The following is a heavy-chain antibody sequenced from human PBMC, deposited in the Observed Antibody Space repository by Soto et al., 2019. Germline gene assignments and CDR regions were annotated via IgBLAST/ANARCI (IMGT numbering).Heavy chain of an antibody. CDR3: ARDLRDGDYPDY. V-gene: IGHV3-74*01. CDR2: INSDGSST. Sequence: EVQLVESGGGLVQPGGSLRLSCAASGFTFSSYWMHWVRQAPGKGLGWVSRINSDGSSTSYADSVKGRFTISRDNAKNTLYLQMNSLRAEDTAVYYCARDLRDGDYPDYWGQGTLVTVSS. CDR1: GFTFSSYW. D-gene: IGHD4-17*01. J-gene: IGHJ4*02.